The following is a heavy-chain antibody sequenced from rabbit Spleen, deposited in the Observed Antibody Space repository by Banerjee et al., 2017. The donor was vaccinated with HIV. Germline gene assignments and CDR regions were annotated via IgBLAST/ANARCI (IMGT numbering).Heavy chain of an antibody. D-gene: IGHD8-1*01. V-gene: IGHV1S40*01. Sequence: QSLEESGGDLVKPGASLTLTCKASGFSFNSGYDMCWVRQAPGKGLEWIACIYAGSSGGTYSATWAKGRFTISKTSSTTVTLQMTSLTAADTATYFCARDTGTSFSTYGMDLWGPGTLVTVS. J-gene: IGHJ6*01. CDR1: GFSFNSGYD. CDR2: IYAGSSGGT. CDR3: ARDTGTSFSTYGMDL.